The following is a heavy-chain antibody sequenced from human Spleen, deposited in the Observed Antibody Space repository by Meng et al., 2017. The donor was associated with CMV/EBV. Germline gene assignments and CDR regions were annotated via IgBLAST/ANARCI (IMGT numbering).Heavy chain of an antibody. D-gene: IGHD1-14*01. CDR3: AHRPLITTWYYFDY. J-gene: IGHJ4*02. CDR2: IYWDDDK. V-gene: IGHV2-5*02. CDR1: GFSLSTNAVG. Sequence: QITLKESGPTLVKPTQTLTLTCTFSGFSLSTNAVGVGWIRQPPGKALEWLALIYWDDDKRYSPSLKSMLTITKDTSKNQVVLTMTNMDPVDTATYYCAHRPLITTWYYFDYWGQGTLVTVSS.